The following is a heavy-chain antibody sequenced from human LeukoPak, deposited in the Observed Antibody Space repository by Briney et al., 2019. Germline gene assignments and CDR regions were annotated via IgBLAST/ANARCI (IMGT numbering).Heavy chain of an antibody. Sequence: PGGSLRLSCAASGFTFSSYGMHWVRQAPGTGLEWVAVISYDGSNKYYADSVKGRFTISRDNSKNTLYLQMNSLRAEDTAVYYCAKPYYYDSSGYYPYDYWGQGTLVTVSS. D-gene: IGHD3-22*01. CDR2: ISYDGSNK. J-gene: IGHJ4*02. CDR1: GFTFSSYG. CDR3: AKPYYYDSSGYYPYDY. V-gene: IGHV3-30*18.